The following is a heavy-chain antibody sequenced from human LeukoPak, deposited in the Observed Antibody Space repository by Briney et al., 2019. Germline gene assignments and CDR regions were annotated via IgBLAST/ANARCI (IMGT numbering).Heavy chain of an antibody. J-gene: IGHJ4*02. CDR3: ARESCGSDYYDSSGCPFDY. V-gene: IGHV3-48*02. D-gene: IGHD3-22*01. CDR1: GFTFSSYS. CDR2: ISSSSSTI. Sequence: PGGSLRLSCAASGFTFSSYSMNWVRQAPGKGLEWVSYISSSSSTIYYADSVKGRFTISRDNAKNSLYLQMNSLRDEDTAVYYCARESCGSDYYDSSGCPFDYWGQGTLVTVSS.